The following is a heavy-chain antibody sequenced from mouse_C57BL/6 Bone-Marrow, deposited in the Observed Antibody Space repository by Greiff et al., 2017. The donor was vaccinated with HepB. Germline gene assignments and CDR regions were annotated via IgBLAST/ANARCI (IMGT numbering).Heavy chain of an antibody. CDR2: IYPRSGNT. Sequence: QVQLQQSGAELARPGASVKLSCKASGYTFTSYGIRGVKQRTGQGLEWIGEIYPRSGNTYYNEKFKGKATLTADKSSSTAYMELRSLTSEDSAFYDCPGVDAYDRGGWGQVTTLTVSS. D-gene: IGHD2-2*01. CDR3: PGVDAYDRGG. J-gene: IGHJ2*01. V-gene: IGHV1-81*01. CDR1: GYTFTSYG.